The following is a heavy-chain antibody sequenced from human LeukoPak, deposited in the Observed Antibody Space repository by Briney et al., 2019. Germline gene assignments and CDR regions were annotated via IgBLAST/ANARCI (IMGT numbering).Heavy chain of an antibody. CDR1: GFSFSNQW. CDR2: IKTDGTTA. CDR3: STGARFYFDL. D-gene: IGHD5-24*01. V-gene: IGHV3-74*01. Sequence: PGGSLRLSCAASGFSFSNQWMHWFRQVPGKGLEWVSVIKTDGTTAIYADSVKGRFTISRDNAKSTVCLQMNSLRVGDTALYFCSTGARFYFDLWGLGTLVSVSS. J-gene: IGHJ4*02.